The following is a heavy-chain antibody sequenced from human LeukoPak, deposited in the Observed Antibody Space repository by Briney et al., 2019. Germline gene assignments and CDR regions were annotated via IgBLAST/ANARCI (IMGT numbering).Heavy chain of an antibody. D-gene: IGHD2-2*01. CDR1: GGSITSGGYY. V-gene: IGHV4-31*03. Sequence: SQTLSLTCTVSGGSITSGGYYWSWIRQHPGKGLEWIGYIYYSGSTYYNPSLKSRVTISVDTSKNQFSLKLSSVTAADTAVYYCASSVRVVAAAIDYFDYWGQGTLVTVSS. J-gene: IGHJ4*02. CDR3: ASSVRVVAAAIDYFDY. CDR2: IYYSGST.